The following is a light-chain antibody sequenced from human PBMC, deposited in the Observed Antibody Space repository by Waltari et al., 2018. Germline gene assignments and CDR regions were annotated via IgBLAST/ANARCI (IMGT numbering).Light chain of an antibody. CDR1: QSVSSNY. V-gene: IGKV3-20*01. J-gene: IGKJ1*01. Sequence: EIVLTQSPGTLSLSPGERATLSCRASQSVSSNYLAWYQQRPGQAPRLLIYGASSRATGIPDRFSGRESGTDFTLTISRLEPEDFAVYYCQQYDTSPWTFGQGTKVEIK. CDR2: GAS. CDR3: QQYDTSPWT.